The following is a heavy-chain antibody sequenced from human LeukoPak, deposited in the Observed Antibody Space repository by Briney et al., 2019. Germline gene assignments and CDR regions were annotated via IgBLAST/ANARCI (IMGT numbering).Heavy chain of an antibody. CDR1: GFTFSNAW. J-gene: IGHJ4*02. CDR3: TTEPTTPEVY. CDR2: FTSKTDGGTI. V-gene: IGHV3-15*01. Sequence: GGSLRLSCAASGFTFSNAWMSWVRQAPGEGLEWVGRFTSKTDGGTIEYAAPVKGRFIISRDDSKNTLYLQMNSLKTEDTAVYYCTTEPTTPEVYWGQGTLVTVSS. D-gene: IGHD4-17*01.